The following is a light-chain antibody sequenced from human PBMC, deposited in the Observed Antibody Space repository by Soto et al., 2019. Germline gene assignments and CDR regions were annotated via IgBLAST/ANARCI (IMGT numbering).Light chain of an antibody. J-gene: IGKJ1*01. V-gene: IGKV3-20*01. CDR3: QQYGSSPAT. Sequence: EIVLTQSPGTLSLSPGERATLSCRASESVRSSYLAWYHQKPGQAPRLLIYGASTRATGIPDRFTGSGSGTDFTLSVSRLEPEDFAVYFCQQYGSSPATFGQGTKVDIK. CDR1: ESVRSSY. CDR2: GAS.